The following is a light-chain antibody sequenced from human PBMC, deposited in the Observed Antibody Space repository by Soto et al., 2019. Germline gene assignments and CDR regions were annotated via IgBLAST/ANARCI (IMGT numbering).Light chain of an antibody. CDR2: DVT. J-gene: IGLJ2*01. CDR1: TTDVGGYDL. CDR3: CSYTGGDTVV. V-gene: IGLV2-8*01. Sequence: QSALTQPPSASGSPGQSVTISCTGTTTDVGGYDLVSWYQQHPGKAPKVIIYDVTKRPSGVPDRFFGSKSGSTASLTVSGLQAEDEAVYYCCSYTGGDTVVFGGGTKLTVL.